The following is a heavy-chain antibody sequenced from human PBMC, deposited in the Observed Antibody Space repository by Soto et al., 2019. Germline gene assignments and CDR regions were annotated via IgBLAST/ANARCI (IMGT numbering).Heavy chain of an antibody. CDR3: AGSLHSDYGDYGGARTAYYYYGMDV. D-gene: IGHD4-17*01. J-gene: IGHJ6*02. CDR2: IIPIFGTA. V-gene: IGHV1-69*13. Sequence: TVKVSCKVSGCTFSSYAISWVRQAPGQGLEWMAGIIPIFGTANYAQKFQGRVTITAAESTSTAYMELSSLRSEDTAVYYCAGSLHSDYGDYGGARTAYYYYGMDVWGQGTTVTVSS. CDR1: GCTFSSYA.